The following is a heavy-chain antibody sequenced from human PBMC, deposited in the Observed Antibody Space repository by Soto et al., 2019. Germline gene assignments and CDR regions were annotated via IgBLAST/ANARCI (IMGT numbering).Heavy chain of an antibody. J-gene: IGHJ6*02. CDR2: INHSGST. Sequence: PSETLSLTCAVYGGSFSGYYWSWIRQPPGKGLEWIGEINHSGSTNYNPSLKSRVTISVDTSKNQFSLKLSSVTAADTAVYYCARGNYYGSGSYYQYYYHYYRLDVWGQGTTVTVSS. D-gene: IGHD3-10*01. CDR1: GGSFSGYY. CDR3: ARGNYYGSGSYYQYYYHYYRLDV. V-gene: IGHV4-34*01.